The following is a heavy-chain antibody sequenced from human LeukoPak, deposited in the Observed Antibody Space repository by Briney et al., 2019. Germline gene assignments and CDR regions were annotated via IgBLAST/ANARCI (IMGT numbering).Heavy chain of an antibody. V-gene: IGHV1-8*01. CDR1: GYTFTSYD. CDR3: ARVPSYYYDSSGWAFDI. J-gene: IGHJ3*02. D-gene: IGHD3-22*01. CDR2: MNPNSGNT. Sequence: ASVKVSCKASGYTFTSYDINWVRQAPGQGLEWMGWMNPNSGNTGYAQRFQGRVTMTRDTSITTAYMELSGLRSEDTAVYYCARVPSYYYDSSGWAFDIWGQGTMVTVSS.